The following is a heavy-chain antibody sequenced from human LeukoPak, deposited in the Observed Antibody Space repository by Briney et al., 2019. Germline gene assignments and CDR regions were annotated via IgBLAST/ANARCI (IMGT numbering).Heavy chain of an antibody. D-gene: IGHD3-10*01. V-gene: IGHV3-11*01. CDR1: GFTFSDYY. Sequence: GGSLRLSCAASGFTFSDYYMSWIRQAPGKGLEWVSYISSSGSTIYYADSVKGRFTISRDNAKNSLYLQMNSLRAEDTAAYYCASSYGSGSPFDYWGQGTLVTVSS. J-gene: IGHJ4*02. CDR3: ASSYGSGSPFDY. CDR2: ISSSGSTI.